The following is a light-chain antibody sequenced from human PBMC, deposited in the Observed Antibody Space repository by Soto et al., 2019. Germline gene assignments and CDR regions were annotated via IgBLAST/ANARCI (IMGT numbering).Light chain of an antibody. CDR2: DAS. J-gene: IGKJ4*02. V-gene: IGKV3-11*01. Sequence: EIVLTQSPATLYLSPGERATLSCRASQSVTTYLAWYQQKPGQAPRLLIYDASNRATGITARFSCSGSGTYFTLTISSLEPEDCAVYYCHQCANWPLTFGGGTKVEIK. CDR3: HQCANWPLT. CDR1: QSVTTY.